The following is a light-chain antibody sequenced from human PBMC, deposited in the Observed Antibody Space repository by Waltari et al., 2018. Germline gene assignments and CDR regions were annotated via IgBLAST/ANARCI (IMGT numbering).Light chain of an antibody. V-gene: IGKV1-5*03. J-gene: IGKJ1*01. CDR1: QSVNSW. CDR3: QQYDSYWT. CDR2: KAS. Sequence: DIQMTQSPSTLSASVGDRVTITCRASQSVNSWAAWYQQKPRKAPKRLIFKASNLESGVPSRFSGSGSWTEFTLTISSLQPDDFATYHCQQYDSYWTFGQGTKVEIK.